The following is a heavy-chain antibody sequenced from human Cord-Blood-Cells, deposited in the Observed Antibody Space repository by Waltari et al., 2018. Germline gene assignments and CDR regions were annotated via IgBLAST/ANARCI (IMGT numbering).Heavy chain of an antibody. CDR1: GGSISSSSYY. CDR2: IYYSGTT. D-gene: IGHD1-26*01. J-gene: IGHJ3*02. Sequence: QLQLQESGPGLVKPSETLSLTCTVSGGSISSSSYYWGWIRQPPGKGLGWVGSIYYSGTTTSTPSSRGRVTISLATSKTPFSLRLSSVTAADTAVYYCAGRIVRATTGACDIWGQGTMVTDSS. V-gene: IGHV4-39*01. CDR3: AGRIVRATTGACDI.